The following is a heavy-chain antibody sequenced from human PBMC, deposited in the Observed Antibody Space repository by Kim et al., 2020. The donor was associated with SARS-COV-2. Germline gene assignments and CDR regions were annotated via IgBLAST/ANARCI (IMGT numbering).Heavy chain of an antibody. J-gene: IGHJ4*02. V-gene: IGHV1-3*01. Sequence: PGRVTITRDTSASTAYMELSSLRSEDTAVYYCARGDTVLVVVISTAFDYWGQGTLVTVSS. CDR3: ARGDTVLVVVISTAFDY. D-gene: IGHD3-22*01.